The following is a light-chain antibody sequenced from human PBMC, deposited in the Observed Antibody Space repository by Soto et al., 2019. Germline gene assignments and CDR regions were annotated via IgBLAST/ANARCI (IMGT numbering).Light chain of an antibody. V-gene: IGKV3-20*01. CDR1: HMVSSYY. CDR2: AAS. Sequence: ENLLTQSPATLSFSPGESATLSCRASHMVSSYYIAWYQQKPGQPPRLLIYAASSRAAGIPERFSGSGSGTDFSLTISRLEPEDFAVYYCQQYGDSPPYNFGQGTKVDIK. CDR3: QQYGDSPPYN. J-gene: IGKJ2*01.